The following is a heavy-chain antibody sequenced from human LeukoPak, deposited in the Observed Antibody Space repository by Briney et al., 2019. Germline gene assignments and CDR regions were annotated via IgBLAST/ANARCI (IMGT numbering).Heavy chain of an antibody. J-gene: IGHJ4*02. CDR3: ARIDRAVAGTIDY. CDR1: GGSVSSGSYY. V-gene: IGHV4-61*01. D-gene: IGHD6-19*01. Sequence: SETLSLTCTVSGGSVSSGSYYWRWIRQPPGKGLEWIGYIYYSGSTNYNPSLKSRVTMSVDTSKNQFSLKLSSVTAADTAVYYCARIDRAVAGTIDYWGQGTLVTVSS. CDR2: IYYSGST.